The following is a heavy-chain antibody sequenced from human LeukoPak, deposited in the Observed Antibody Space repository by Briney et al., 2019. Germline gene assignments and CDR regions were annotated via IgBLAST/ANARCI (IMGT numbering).Heavy chain of an antibody. CDR3: AREYYDGSGLKYAFDI. CDR1: GGTFSSYA. J-gene: IGHJ3*02. D-gene: IGHD3-22*01. V-gene: IGHV1-2*02. Sequence: ASVKVSCKASGGTFSSYAISWVRQAPGQGLEWMGWIDPSSGGTKYQQRFQGRVTVTRDTSSSTAYMELSRLRFDDTAVYFCAREYYDGSGLKYAFDIWGQGTMVTVSS. CDR2: IDPSSGGT.